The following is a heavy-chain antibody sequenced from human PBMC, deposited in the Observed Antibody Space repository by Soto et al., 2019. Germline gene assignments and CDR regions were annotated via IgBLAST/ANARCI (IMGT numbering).Heavy chain of an antibody. V-gene: IGHV4-31*03. CDR1: GGSIGSGGYY. CDR2: IYYSGIT. Sequence: SETLSLTCTVSGGSIGSGGYYWGWIRQHPGKGLEWIGYIYYSGITYYNPSLKSRVTISVDTSKNQFSLKLSSVTAADTAVYYCASSPGYYFDYWGQGTLVTVSS. CDR3: ASSPGYYFDY. J-gene: IGHJ4*02.